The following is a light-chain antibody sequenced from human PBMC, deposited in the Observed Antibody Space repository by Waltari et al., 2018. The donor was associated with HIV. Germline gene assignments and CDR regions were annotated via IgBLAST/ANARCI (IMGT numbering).Light chain of an antibody. CDR3: CSYAGSNNFV. CDR1: SSDVGGYNF. V-gene: IGLV2-8*01. CDR2: EVT. J-gene: IGLJ2*01. Sequence: QSALTQPPSASGSPGQSVTISCTGTSSDVGGYNFVSWYQQHPGKAPKLMIYEVTKRLSGVPDRFSASKSGNTASLTVSGLQAEDEANYYCCSYAGSNNFVFGGGTKLTVL.